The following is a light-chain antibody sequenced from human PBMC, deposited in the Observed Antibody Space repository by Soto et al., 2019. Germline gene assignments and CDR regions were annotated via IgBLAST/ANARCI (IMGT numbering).Light chain of an antibody. Sequence: IVLTQSPATLSLSPGERATLSCRASQSVKSHVAWYQLKPVQSPRLLIFDTTNRATSTPTRFSGSGSGTVFTLNMIRLETEDFAVYYCRQRCNWPVTFGGGTKVEI. CDR3: RQRCNWPVT. J-gene: IGKJ4*02. CDR2: DTT. V-gene: IGKV3-11*01. CDR1: QSVKSH.